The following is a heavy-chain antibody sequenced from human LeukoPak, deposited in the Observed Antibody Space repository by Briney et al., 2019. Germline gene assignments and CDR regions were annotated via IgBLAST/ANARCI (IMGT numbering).Heavy chain of an antibody. CDR3: ARVAYCGGDCSWGNWFDP. CDR1: GGTFSSYA. Sequence: SVKVSCKASGGTFSSYAISWVRQAPGQGLEWMGGIIPIFGTANYAQKFQGRVTITADGSTSTAYMELSSLRSEDTAVYYCARVAYCGGDCSWGNWFDPWGQGTLVTVSS. V-gene: IGHV1-69*01. CDR2: IIPIFGTA. J-gene: IGHJ5*02. D-gene: IGHD2-21*02.